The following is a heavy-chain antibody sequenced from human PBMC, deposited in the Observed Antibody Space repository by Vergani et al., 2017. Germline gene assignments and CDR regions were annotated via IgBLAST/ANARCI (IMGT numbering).Heavy chain of an antibody. CDR3: ARDLNWEALDY. D-gene: IGHD7-27*01. Sequence: EVQLLESGGGLVQPGGSLRLSCAASGFTFSSYAMSWVRQAPGKGLEWVSSISSSSSYIYYADSVKGRFTISRDNAKNSLYLQMNSLRAEDTAVYYCARDLNWEALDYWGQGTLVTVSS. CDR1: GFTFSSYA. V-gene: IGHV3-21*01. CDR2: ISSSSSYI. J-gene: IGHJ4*02.